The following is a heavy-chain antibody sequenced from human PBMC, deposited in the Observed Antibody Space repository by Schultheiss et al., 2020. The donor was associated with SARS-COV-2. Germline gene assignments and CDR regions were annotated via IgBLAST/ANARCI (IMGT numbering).Heavy chain of an antibody. V-gene: IGHV1-69*13. Sequence: SVKVSCKASGGTFSSYAISWVRQAPGQGLEWMGGIIPIFGTANYAQKFQGRVTITADESTSTAYMELSSLRSEDTAVYYCARDHGDYTPYYYYYYGMDVWGQGTTVTVSS. D-gene: IGHD4-17*01. CDR2: IIPIFGTA. CDR1: GGTFSSYA. J-gene: IGHJ6*02. CDR3: ARDHGDYTPYYYYYYGMDV.